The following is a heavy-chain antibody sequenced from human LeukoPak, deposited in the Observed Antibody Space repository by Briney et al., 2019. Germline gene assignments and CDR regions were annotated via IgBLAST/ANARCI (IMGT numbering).Heavy chain of an antibody. CDR2: IYYSGST. D-gene: IGHD2-2*01. V-gene: IGHV4-59*01. Sequence: PSETLSLTCAVYGGSFSGYYWSWIRQPPGKGLEWIGYIYYSGSTNYNPSLKSRVTISVDTSKNQFSLKLSSVTAADTAVYYCARDRGSSDSRGYYYYYGMDVWGQGTTVTVSS. CDR1: GGSFSGYY. CDR3: ARDRGSSDSRGYYYYYGMDV. J-gene: IGHJ6*02.